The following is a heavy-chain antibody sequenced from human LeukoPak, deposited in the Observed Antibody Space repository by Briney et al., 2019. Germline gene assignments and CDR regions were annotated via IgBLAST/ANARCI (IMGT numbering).Heavy chain of an antibody. V-gene: IGHV3-33*01. D-gene: IGHD1-26*01. Sequence: PGGSLRLSCTASGFTFSSYGINWVRQAPGKGLVWVAAIHYDGSREYYVDSVNGRFTISRDDSKSTVYVQMNSLRAEDTAVYYCARDQVGAFDIWGQGTMVTVSS. CDR1: GFTFSSYG. CDR2: IHYDGSRE. CDR3: ARDQVGAFDI. J-gene: IGHJ3*02.